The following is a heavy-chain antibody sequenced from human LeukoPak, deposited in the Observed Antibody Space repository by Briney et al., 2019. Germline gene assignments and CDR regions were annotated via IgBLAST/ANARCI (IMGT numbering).Heavy chain of an antibody. CDR2: ISYDGSNK. V-gene: IGHV3-30-3*01. D-gene: IGHD3-22*01. J-gene: IGHJ4*02. Sequence: PGGSLRLSCAASGFTFRSYWMRWVRQAPGKGLEWVAVISYDGSNKYYADSVKGRFTISRDNSKNTLYLQMNSLRAEDTAVYHCARSRSDYYDSSGLDYWGQGTLVTVSS. CDR3: ARSRSDYYDSSGLDY. CDR1: GFTFRSYW.